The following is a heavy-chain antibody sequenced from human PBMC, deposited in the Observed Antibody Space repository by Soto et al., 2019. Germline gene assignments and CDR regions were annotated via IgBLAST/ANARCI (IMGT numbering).Heavy chain of an antibody. CDR2: IYYSGFT. Sequence: SETLSLTCTVSGGSISTYYWNWIRQPPGKGLEWIGYIYYSGFTNYNPSLKSRLTISLDTSKNQFSLRLSSVTAADTAVYYCAREARYKGPFDYWGQGTLVTVSS. CDR1: GGSISTYY. V-gene: IGHV4-59*01. D-gene: IGHD1-1*01. J-gene: IGHJ4*02. CDR3: AREARYKGPFDY.